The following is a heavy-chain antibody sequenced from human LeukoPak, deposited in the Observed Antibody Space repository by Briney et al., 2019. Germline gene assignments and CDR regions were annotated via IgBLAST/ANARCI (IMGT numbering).Heavy chain of an antibody. V-gene: IGHV3-53*01. D-gene: IGHD3-22*01. Sequence: GGSLRLSCAASGFIVSSNYLSWVRQAPGKGLEWVSVIYSGGSTYYADSVKGRFTISRDNSKNTLYLQMNSLRAEDTAVYYCARRAVYYSDHRFSDLYYMDVWGKGTTVTVSS. J-gene: IGHJ6*03. CDR1: GFIVSSNY. CDR3: ARRAVYYSDHRFSDLYYMDV. CDR2: IYSGGST.